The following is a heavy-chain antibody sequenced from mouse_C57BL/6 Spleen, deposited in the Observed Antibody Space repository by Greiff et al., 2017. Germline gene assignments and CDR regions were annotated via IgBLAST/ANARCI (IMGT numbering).Heavy chain of an antibody. J-gene: IGHJ4*01. D-gene: IGHD1-1*01. Sequence: QVQLQQPGAELVMPGASVKLSCKASGYTFTSYWMHWVKQRPGQGLEWIGEIDPSDSYTNYNQKFKGKSTLTVDKSSSTAYMQLSSLTSEDSAVYYCAMGYGSSYHYYYAMDYWGQGTSVTVSS. CDR3: AMGYGSSYHYYYAMDY. CDR2: IDPSDSYT. V-gene: IGHV1-69*01. CDR1: GYTFTSYW.